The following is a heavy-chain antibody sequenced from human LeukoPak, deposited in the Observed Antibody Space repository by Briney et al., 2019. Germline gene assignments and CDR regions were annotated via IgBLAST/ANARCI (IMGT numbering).Heavy chain of an antibody. Sequence: SETLSPTCTVSGGSISSSSYYWGWIRQPPGKGLEWIGSIYYSGSTYYNPSLKSRVTISVDTSKNQFSLKLSSVTAADTAVYYCARLRIAAVGRYYFDYWGQGTLVTVSS. CDR2: IYYSGST. J-gene: IGHJ4*02. V-gene: IGHV4-39*01. D-gene: IGHD6-13*01. CDR3: ARLRIAAVGRYYFDY. CDR1: GGSISSSSYY.